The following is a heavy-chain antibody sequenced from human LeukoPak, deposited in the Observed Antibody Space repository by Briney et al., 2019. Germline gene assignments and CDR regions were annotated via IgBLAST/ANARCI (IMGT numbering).Heavy chain of an antibody. V-gene: IGHV3-53*01. CDR2: LYSGGST. CDR1: GFTVSSNY. J-gene: IGHJ6*02. CDR3: ARVNYYYYGMDV. Sequence: GGSLRLSCAASGFTVSSNYLSWVRQAPGKGLEWVSILYSGGSTYFADSVKGRFTISRDDSKNTLYLQMNSLRADDTAVYYCARVNYYYYGMDVWGQGTTVTVSS.